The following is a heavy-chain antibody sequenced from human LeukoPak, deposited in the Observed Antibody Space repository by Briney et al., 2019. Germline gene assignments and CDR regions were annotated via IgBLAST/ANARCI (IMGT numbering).Heavy chain of an antibody. CDR3: ARDGQSGSGGRNYYYMDV. CDR2: IYSGGST. V-gene: IGHV3-66*01. Sequence: GGSLRLSCAASGFTVSSNYMSWVRQAPGKGLEWVSVIYSGGSTYYADSVKGRFTISRDNSKNTLYLQMNSLRAEDTAVYYCARDGQSGSGGRNYYYMDVWGKGTTVTISS. CDR1: GFTVSSNY. D-gene: IGHD3-10*01. J-gene: IGHJ6*03.